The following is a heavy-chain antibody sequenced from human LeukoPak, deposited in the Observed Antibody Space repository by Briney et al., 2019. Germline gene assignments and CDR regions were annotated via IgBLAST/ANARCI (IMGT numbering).Heavy chain of an antibody. CDR2: ISGNGDYT. CDR1: GFTFSSDA. CDR3: AKGLLVVSLVDS. V-gene: IGHV3-23*01. Sequence: GGSLRLSCAASGFTFSSDAMTWVRQASGKGLEWVSGISGNGDYTYYADSVKGRFTISRDNSKNTLYLQMNSLRAEDTAVYYCAKGLLVVSLVDSWGQGILVTVSS. J-gene: IGHJ4*02. D-gene: IGHD3-22*01.